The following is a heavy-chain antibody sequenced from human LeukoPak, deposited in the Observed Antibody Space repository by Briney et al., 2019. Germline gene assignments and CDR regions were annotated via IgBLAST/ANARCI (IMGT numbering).Heavy chain of an antibody. J-gene: IGHJ6*03. CDR2: IYYSGST. Sequence: PSETLSLTCTVSGGSISSYYWSWIRQPPGKGLEWIGYIYYSGSTNYNPSLKSRVTISVDTSKNQFYLKLSSVTAADTAVYYCARHPSSIAAAGTASRNYYYYYYMDVWGKGTTVTVSS. D-gene: IGHD6-13*01. V-gene: IGHV4-59*01. CDR3: ARHPSSIAAAGTASRNYYYYYYMDV. CDR1: GGSISSYY.